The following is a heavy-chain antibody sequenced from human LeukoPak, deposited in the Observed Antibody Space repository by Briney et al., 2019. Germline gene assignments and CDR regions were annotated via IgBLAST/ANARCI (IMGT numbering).Heavy chain of an antibody. CDR2: IYYSGST. J-gene: IGHJ6*03. D-gene: IGHD3-16*01. CDR3: ARVYSEGETYYYYYYMDV. CDR1: GGSISSYY. Sequence: PSETLSLTCTVSGGSISSYYWSWIRQPPGKGLERIGYIYYSGSTNYNPSLKSRVTISVDTSKNQFSLKLSSVTAADTAVYYCARVYSEGETYYYYYYMDVWGKGTTVTVSS. V-gene: IGHV4-59*01.